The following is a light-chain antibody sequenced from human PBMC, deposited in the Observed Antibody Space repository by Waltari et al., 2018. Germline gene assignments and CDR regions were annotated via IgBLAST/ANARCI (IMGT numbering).Light chain of an antibody. Sequence: QSELTQPPSASGPPGQTVTISCSGSISKVGSNAVSWYQHVPGPAPKLVIYDYSYRPSGVPDRFPGSKSGASASLAISGLQSEDEADYYCASWDDSLISLLFGGGTKLTVL. CDR2: DYS. V-gene: IGLV1-44*01. CDR3: ASWDDSLISLL. CDR1: ISKVGSNA. J-gene: IGLJ2*01.